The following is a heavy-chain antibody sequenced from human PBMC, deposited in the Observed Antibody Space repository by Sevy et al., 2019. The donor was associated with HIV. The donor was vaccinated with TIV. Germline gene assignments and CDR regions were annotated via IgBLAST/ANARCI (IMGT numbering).Heavy chain of an antibody. CDR2: IIPIFGTA. CDR3: ARARDYSNDVGTVYYYGMDV. V-gene: IGHV1-69*13. Sequence: ASVKVSCKASGGTFSSYAISWVRQAPGQGLEWMGGIIPIFGTANYAQKFQGRVTITADESTSTAYMELSSLRSEDTAVYYCARARDYSNDVGTVYYYGMDVWGQGTTVTVSS. CDR1: GGTFSSYA. J-gene: IGHJ6*02. D-gene: IGHD4-4*01.